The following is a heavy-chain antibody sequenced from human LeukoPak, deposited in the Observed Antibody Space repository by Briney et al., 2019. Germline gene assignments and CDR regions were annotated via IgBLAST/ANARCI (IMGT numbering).Heavy chain of an antibody. CDR3: ASRSGSYLGFDY. CDR1: GFTFSSYA. D-gene: IGHD3-10*01. J-gene: IGHJ4*02. CDR2: IPYDGSNK. V-gene: IGHV3-30*04. Sequence: GGSLRLSCAASGFTFSSYAMHWVRQAPGKGLEWVAVIPYDGSNKYYADSVKGRFTISRDNSKNTLYLQMNSLRAEDTAVYYCASRSGSYLGFDYWGQGTLVTVSS.